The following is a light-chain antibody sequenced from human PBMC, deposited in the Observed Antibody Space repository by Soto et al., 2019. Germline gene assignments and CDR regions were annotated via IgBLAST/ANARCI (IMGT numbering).Light chain of an antibody. V-gene: IGKV1-5*01. J-gene: IGKJ2*01. CDR3: QQYNALWYT. CDR2: DGS. CDR1: QTINRR. Sequence: DIQMTQSPATLSASLGDRVTITCRASQTINRRLAWYQQKPRKAPKLLIYDGSTLQSGVPSRFSGSGSGTEFTLTSSSLQPDDVATYYCQQYNALWYTFGQGTKV.